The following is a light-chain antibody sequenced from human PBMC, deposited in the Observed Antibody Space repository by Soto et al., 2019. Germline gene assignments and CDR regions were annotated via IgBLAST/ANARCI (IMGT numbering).Light chain of an antibody. V-gene: IGLV2-14*03. CDR1: SSDIGDYNY. CDR3: SSYTSTVTLVV. CDR2: EVE. J-gene: IGLJ2*01. Sequence: QSALTQPASVSASPGQSITISCTGTSSDIGDYNYVSRYQQRPGEAPKVILYEVENRHSGISDRFSGSKSGNTASLTISGLRTEDEADYYCSSYTSTVTLVVFGGGTKLTVL.